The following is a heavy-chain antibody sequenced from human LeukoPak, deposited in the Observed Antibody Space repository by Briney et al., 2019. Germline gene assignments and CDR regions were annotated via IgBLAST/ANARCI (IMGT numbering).Heavy chain of an antibody. V-gene: IGHV1-18*01. Sequence: ASVKVSCKASGYTFTSLDINWVRQASGQGLEWMGWISAYNGNTNYAQKLQGRVTMTTDTSTSTAYMELRSLRSDDTAVYYCARQAVAGLGRADYWGQGTLVTVSS. CDR2: ISAYNGNT. J-gene: IGHJ4*02. CDR1: GYTFTSLD. D-gene: IGHD6-19*01. CDR3: ARQAVAGLGRADY.